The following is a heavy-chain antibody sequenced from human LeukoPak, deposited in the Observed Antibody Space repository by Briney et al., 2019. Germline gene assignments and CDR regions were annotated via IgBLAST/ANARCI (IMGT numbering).Heavy chain of an antibody. J-gene: IGHJ6*04. CDR2: ISSSSSYI. CDR1: GFTFSTYT. Sequence: GGSLRLSCAASGFTFSTYTMNWVRQAPGKGLEWVSSISSSSSYIYYVDSVKGRFTISRDNAKNSLYLQMNSLRAEDTAVYYCAELGITMIGGVWGKGTTVTISS. V-gene: IGHV3-21*01. CDR3: AELGITMIGGV. D-gene: IGHD3-10*02.